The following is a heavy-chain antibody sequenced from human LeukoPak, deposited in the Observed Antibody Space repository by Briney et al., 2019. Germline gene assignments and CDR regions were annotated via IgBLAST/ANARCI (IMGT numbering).Heavy chain of an antibody. J-gene: IGHJ4*02. CDR3: AKDLYYYDSSGYYYTRLDY. CDR2: ISGSGGST. CDR1: GFTFSSYA. V-gene: IGHV3-23*01. D-gene: IGHD3-22*01. Sequence: GGSLRLSCAASGFTFSSYAMSWVRQAPGKGLEWVSAISGSGGSTYYADSVKGRFTISRDNSKNTLYLQMNSLRAEDTAVYYCAKDLYYYDSSGYYYTRLDYWGQGTLVTVSS.